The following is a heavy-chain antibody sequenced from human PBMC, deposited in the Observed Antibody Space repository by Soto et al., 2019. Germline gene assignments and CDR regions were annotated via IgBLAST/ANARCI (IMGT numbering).Heavy chain of an antibody. D-gene: IGHD6-13*01. CDR1: GYTFTSYD. Sequence: QVQLVQSGAEVKKPGASVKVSCKASGYTFTSYDINWVRQATGQGLEWMGWMNPKSGNTGYAQKFQGRVTMTRNTSLSTAYKELSSLRSEDTAVYYWARGRYSSSWYSSTRSDGMDVWGQGTTVTVSS. J-gene: IGHJ6*02. V-gene: IGHV1-8*01. CDR2: MNPKSGNT. CDR3: ARGRYSSSWYSSTRSDGMDV.